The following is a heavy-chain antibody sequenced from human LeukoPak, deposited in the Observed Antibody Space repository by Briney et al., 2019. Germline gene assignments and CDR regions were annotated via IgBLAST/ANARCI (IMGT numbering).Heavy chain of an antibody. CDR3: ARSGGVVGATVDY. D-gene: IGHD1-26*01. J-gene: IGHJ4*02. CDR1: GYTFTSYD. Sequence: ASVKVSCKASGYTFTSYDINWVRQATGQGLEWMGWMNPNSGNTGYAQKFQGRVTITADKSTSTAYMELSSLRPEDTAVYYCARSGGVVGATVDYWGQGTLVTVSP. V-gene: IGHV1-8*01. CDR2: MNPNSGNT.